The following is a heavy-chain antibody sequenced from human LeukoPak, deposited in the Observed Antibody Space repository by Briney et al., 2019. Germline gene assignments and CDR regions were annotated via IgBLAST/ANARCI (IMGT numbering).Heavy chain of an antibody. Sequence: PGGSLRLSCAASGFTFSSYNMIWVRQAPGKGLEWVSYISGGSGAIYYTDSVRGRFTISRDNARNSLALQMSSLRVEDTAVYYCAKDLGYWGQGTLVTVSS. CDR1: GFTFSSYN. V-gene: IGHV3-48*01. CDR2: ISGGSGAI. J-gene: IGHJ4*02. CDR3: AKDLGY.